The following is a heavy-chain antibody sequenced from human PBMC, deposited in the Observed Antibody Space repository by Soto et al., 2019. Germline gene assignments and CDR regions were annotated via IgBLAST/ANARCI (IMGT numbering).Heavy chain of an antibody. V-gene: IGHV3-11*01. Sequence: LRLSCAASGFTFSDYYMSWIRQAPGKGLEWVSYISSSGSTIYYADSVKGRFTISRDNAKNSLYLQMNSLRAEDTAVYYCARAPAGTTIYGMDVWGQGTTVTVSS. D-gene: IGHD1-7*01. CDR3: ARAPAGTTIYGMDV. J-gene: IGHJ6*02. CDR2: ISSSGSTI. CDR1: GFTFSDYY.